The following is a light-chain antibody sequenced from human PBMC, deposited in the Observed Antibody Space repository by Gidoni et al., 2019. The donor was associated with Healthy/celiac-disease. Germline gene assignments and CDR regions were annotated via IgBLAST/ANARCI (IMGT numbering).Light chain of an antibody. J-gene: IGKJ4*01. CDR2: AAS. CDR1: QSISSY. CDR3: QQSYSTPLT. Sequence: DIQMTQSPSSLSASVGDRVTITCRASQSISSYLNWYQQKPGKAPKLLIYAASSLQSGVPSRFSGIGSGTDFTLTISSLKPEDFATYYCQQSYSTPLTFGGXTKVEIK. V-gene: IGKV1-39*01.